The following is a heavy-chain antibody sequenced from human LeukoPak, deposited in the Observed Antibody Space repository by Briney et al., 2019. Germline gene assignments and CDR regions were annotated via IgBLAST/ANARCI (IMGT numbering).Heavy chain of an antibody. CDR3: AKVAVAGRNFDY. D-gene: IGHD6-19*01. CDR2: IGAYNGNT. V-gene: IGHV1-18*01. J-gene: IGHJ4*02. Sequence: ASVTVSCKASGYTFTSYGISWVRQAPGQGLEWMGWIGAYNGNTNYAQKLQGRVTMTTDTSTSTAYMELRSLRSDDTAVYYCAKVAVAGRNFDYWGQGTLVTVSS. CDR1: GYTFTSYG.